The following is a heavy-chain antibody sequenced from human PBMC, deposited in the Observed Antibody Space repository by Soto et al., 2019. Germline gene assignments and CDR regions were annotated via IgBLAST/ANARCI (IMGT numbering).Heavy chain of an antibody. V-gene: IGHV1-69*04. J-gene: IGHJ5*02. D-gene: IGHD3-10*01. CDR3: ARDSGYGST. CDR1: GGTFSNYT. CDR2: FIPILGIA. Sequence: SVKVSCKASGGTFSNYTISWLRQALGQGLEWMGRFIPILGIANYAQKFQGRVTITADKSTSTAYMELSSLRSEDTAVYYCARDSGYGSTWGQGTLVTVSS.